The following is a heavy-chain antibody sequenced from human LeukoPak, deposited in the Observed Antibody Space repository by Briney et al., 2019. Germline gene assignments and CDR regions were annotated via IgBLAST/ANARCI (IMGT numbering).Heavy chain of an antibody. CDR3: ATKMATKGSFEY. Sequence: PGGSLRLSCAASGFTFGTYNMNWVRQAPGKGPEWVSYISFSSSTIHYADSVKGRFTISRDNAKNSLYLQMNSLRDEDTAVYYCATKMATKGSFEYWGQGTLVTVSS. V-gene: IGHV3-48*02. D-gene: IGHD5-24*01. CDR1: GFTFGTYN. CDR2: ISFSSSTI. J-gene: IGHJ4*02.